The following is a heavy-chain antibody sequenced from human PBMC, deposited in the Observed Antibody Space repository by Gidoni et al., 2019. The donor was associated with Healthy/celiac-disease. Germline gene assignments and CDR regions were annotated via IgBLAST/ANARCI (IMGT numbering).Heavy chain of an antibody. D-gene: IGHD3-3*01. CDR3: AGHYDFWSGYYLDY. CDR2: IKQDGSEK. CDR1: GFTFSSYW. Sequence: EVQLVESGGGLVQPGGSLRLYSAASGFTFSSYWMSWVRQAPGKGLEWVGNIKQDGSEKYYVDSVKGRFTISRDNAKNSLYLQMNSLRAEDTAVYYCAGHYDFWSGYYLDYWGQGTLVTVSS. J-gene: IGHJ4*02. V-gene: IGHV3-7*01.